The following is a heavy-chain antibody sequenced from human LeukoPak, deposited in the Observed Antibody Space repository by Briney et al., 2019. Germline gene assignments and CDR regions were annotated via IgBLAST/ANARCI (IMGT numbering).Heavy chain of an antibody. CDR3: ARDNAALVVREAFDI. Sequence: GGSLRLSCAASGFTFSNYWIHWVRQAPGKGLEWVSRINSDGSSTSYADSVKGRFTFSRDNAKNTLYLHMNSLRAADTAVYYCARDNAALVVREAFDIWGQGTMVTVSS. CDR2: INSDGSST. D-gene: IGHD2-21*01. J-gene: IGHJ3*02. CDR1: GFTFSNYW. V-gene: IGHV3-74*01.